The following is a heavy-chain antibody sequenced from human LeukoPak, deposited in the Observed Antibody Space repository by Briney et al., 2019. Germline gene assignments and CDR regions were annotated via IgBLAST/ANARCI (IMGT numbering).Heavy chain of an antibody. D-gene: IGHD3-3*01. CDR1: GGSISTYY. CDR3: ARGSITVVPAFDI. CDR2: IYHSGRS. J-gene: IGHJ3*02. Sequence: SETLSLTCTVSGGSISTYYWSWIRQPPGKGLEWIGDIYHSGRSNCNPSLKSRGTISVVTSKNQFSLKLSSVTAADTAVYYCARGSITVVPAFDIWGQGAMVTASS. V-gene: IGHV4-59*12.